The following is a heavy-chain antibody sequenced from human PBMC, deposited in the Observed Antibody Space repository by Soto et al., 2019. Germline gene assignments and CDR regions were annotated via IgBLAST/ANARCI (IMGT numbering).Heavy chain of an antibody. D-gene: IGHD4-4*01. CDR1: GFIFNNYA. V-gene: IGHV3-23*01. Sequence: DVQLLEAGGGLVQPGGSLRLSYAASGFIFNNYAMSWVRQAPGKGLEWVSAITGSGGDTYYADSVKGRFTISRDNSKNTVYLQMNCLGAEDTAVYYCARGGSDSNFAWDGWGQGTLVIVSS. J-gene: IGHJ4*02. CDR2: ITGSGGDT. CDR3: ARGGSDSNFAWDG.